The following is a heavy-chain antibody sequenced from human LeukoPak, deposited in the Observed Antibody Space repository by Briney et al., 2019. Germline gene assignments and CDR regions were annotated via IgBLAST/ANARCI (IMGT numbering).Heavy chain of an antibody. V-gene: IGHV3-30*02. D-gene: IGHD1-26*01. Sequence: SGGSLRLSCAASGFTFSSYGMHWVRQAPGKGLEWVAFIRYDGSNKYYADSVKGRFTISRDNSKNTLYLQMNSLRAEDTAVYYCAKEIVGATRVDYWGQGTLVTVSS. CDR2: IRYDGSNK. J-gene: IGHJ4*02. CDR1: GFTFSSYG. CDR3: AKEIVGATRVDY.